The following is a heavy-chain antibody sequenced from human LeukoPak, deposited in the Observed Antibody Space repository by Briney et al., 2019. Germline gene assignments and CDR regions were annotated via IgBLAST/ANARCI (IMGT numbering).Heavy chain of an antibody. Sequence: GGSLRLSCAASGFTFSSYAMSWVRQAPGKGLEWVSAISGSGGSTYYADSVKGRFTISRDNSKNTLYLQMNSLRAEDTAVYYCAAKYNWNDPTDYFDYWGQGTLVTVSS. CDR1: GFTFSSYA. J-gene: IGHJ4*02. V-gene: IGHV3-23*01. CDR3: AAKYNWNDPTDYFDY. D-gene: IGHD1-20*01. CDR2: ISGSGGST.